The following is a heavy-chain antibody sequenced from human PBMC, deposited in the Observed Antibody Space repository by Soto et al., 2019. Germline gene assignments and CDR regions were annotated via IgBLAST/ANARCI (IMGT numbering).Heavy chain of an antibody. J-gene: IGHJ6*02. CDR3: AKRHYYYYGMDV. V-gene: IGHV3-9*01. Sequence: GGSLRLSCAACGFTFDDYAMHWVRQAPGKGLEWVSGISWNSGSIGYADSVKGRFTISRDNAKNSLYLQMNSLRAEDTALYYCAKRHYYYYGMDVWGQGTTVTVSS. CDR2: ISWNSGSI. CDR1: GFTFDDYA.